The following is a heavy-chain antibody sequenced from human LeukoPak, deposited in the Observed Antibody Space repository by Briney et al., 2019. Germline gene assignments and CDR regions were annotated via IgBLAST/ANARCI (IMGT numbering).Heavy chain of an antibody. CDR3: ARVVAAATYYFDY. J-gene: IGHJ4*02. V-gene: IGHV4-59*01. Sequence: SETLSLTCTVSGGSISSYYWSWIRQPPGKGLEWIGYIYYIGSTKYNPSLKSRVTMSADTSNNQFSLRLTSVTAADTAVYFCARVVAAATYYFDYWGQGTLVTVSS. CDR1: GGSISSYY. CDR2: IYYIGST. D-gene: IGHD6-13*01.